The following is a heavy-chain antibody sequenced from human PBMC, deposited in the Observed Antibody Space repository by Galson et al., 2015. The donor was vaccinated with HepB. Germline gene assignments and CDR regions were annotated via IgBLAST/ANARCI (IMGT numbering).Heavy chain of an antibody. Sequence: SLRLSCAASGFTFSSYWMSWVRQAPGKGLEWVANIKQDGSEKYYVDSVKGRFTISRDNAKNSLYLQMNSLRAEDTAVYYCARVVEDTAMGETFDYWGQGTLVTVSS. V-gene: IGHV3-7*03. CDR2: IKQDGSEK. J-gene: IGHJ4*02. CDR1: GFTFSSYW. D-gene: IGHD5-18*01. CDR3: ARVVEDTAMGETFDY.